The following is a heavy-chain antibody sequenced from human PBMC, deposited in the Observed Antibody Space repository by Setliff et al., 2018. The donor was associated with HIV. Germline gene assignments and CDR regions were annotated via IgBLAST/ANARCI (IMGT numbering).Heavy chain of an antibody. J-gene: IGHJ4*02. CDR2: ISDDGTIK. CDR1: GFTFSSYS. Sequence: QPGGSLRLSCAASGFTFSSYSMNCVRQAPGKRLAWVAAISDDGTIKNYADSVNGRFIISRDSSPDTVYVQINSRRVDDTAVYYCARAPNWGSPPYFDFWGQGTLVTVSS. V-gene: IGHV3-30*03. D-gene: IGHD7-27*01. CDR3: ARAPNWGSPPYFDF.